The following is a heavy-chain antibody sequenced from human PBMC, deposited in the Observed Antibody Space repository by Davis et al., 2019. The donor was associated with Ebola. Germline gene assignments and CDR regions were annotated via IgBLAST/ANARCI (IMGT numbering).Heavy chain of an antibody. J-gene: IGHJ4*02. Sequence: PSETLSLTCAVYGGSFSGYYWSWIRQPPGKGLEWIGEINHSGSTNYNPSLKSRVTISVDTSKNQFSLKLSSVTAADTAVYYCASLWRVPTGGWGQGTLVTVSS. D-gene: IGHD2-15*01. V-gene: IGHV4-34*01. CDR2: INHSGST. CDR1: GGSFSGYY. CDR3: ASLWRVPTGG.